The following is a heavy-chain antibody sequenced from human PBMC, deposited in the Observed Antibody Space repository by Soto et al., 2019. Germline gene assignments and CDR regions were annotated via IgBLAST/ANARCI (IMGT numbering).Heavy chain of an antibody. V-gene: IGHV3-23*01. J-gene: IGHJ4*02. CDR1: GFTFSSYA. CDR3: AKDRAYDSSGYYLD. D-gene: IGHD3-22*01. CDR2: ISGSGGST. Sequence: EVQLLESGGGLVQPGGSLRLSCEASGFTFSSYAMSWVRQAPGKGLEWVSAISGSGGSTYYADSVKGRFTISRDNSKNTLYLQLNSLRAEDTAVYYCAKDRAYDSSGYYLDWGQGTLVTVSS.